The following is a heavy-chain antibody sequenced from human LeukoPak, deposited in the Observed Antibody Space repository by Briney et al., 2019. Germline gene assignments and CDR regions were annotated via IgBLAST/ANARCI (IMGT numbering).Heavy chain of an antibody. CDR1: GFTFSSYA. D-gene: IGHD3-22*01. Sequence: PGGSLRLSCAASGFTFSSYAMSWVRQAPGKGLGWVSAISGSGGSTYYADSVKGRFTISRDNSKNTLYLQMNSLRAEDTAVYYCAKDSGYYYDSSGLDYWGQGTLVTVSS. V-gene: IGHV3-23*01. J-gene: IGHJ4*02. CDR2: ISGSGGST. CDR3: AKDSGYYYDSSGLDY.